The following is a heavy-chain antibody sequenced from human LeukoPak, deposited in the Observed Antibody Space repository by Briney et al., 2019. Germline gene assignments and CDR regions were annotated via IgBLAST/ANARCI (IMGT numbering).Heavy chain of an antibody. J-gene: IGHJ3*01. CDR1: GFTFSGFW. V-gene: IGHV3-7*03. D-gene: IGHD6-6*01. CDR2: INSDGSEA. Sequence: GGSLRLSCAVSGFTFSGFWMSWSRQAPGKGLEWVASINSDGSEAYYADVVKGRFTISRDNAKNSLYLQINSLRAEDTAVYYCARSSYSSSSSVWGQGTMVTVSS. CDR3: ARSSYSSSSSV.